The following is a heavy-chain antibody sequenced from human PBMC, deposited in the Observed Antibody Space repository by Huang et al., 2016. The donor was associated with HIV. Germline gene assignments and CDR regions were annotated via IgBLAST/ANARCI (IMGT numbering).Heavy chain of an antibody. J-gene: IGHJ4*02. Sequence: QVHLRESGPGLVKPSETLSLSCSVSGDSMNSSYWNWVRQPPGKGLEWIGHGEVNGNTKDNPALRSRVTISVDTAKKQFYLKLKSVTAGDTAVYYCARRGVAAKHFDFWGQGIVVTVSS. CDR1: GDSMNSSY. CDR3: ARRGVAAKHFDF. D-gene: IGHD3-10*01. CDR2: GEVNGNT. V-gene: IGHV4-59*13.